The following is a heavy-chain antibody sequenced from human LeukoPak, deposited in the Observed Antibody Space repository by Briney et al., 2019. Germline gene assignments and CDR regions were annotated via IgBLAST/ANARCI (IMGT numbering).Heavy chain of an antibody. D-gene: IGHD3-16*01. CDR3: ARHYYGDVYYFDL. CDR2: FYYSGTS. CDR1: GGSISDYY. J-gene: IGHJ4*02. V-gene: IGHV4-59*08. Sequence: SETLSLTCTVSGGSISDYYWSWPRQSPGKGLEWIGYFYYSGTSRYNPSLKSRVTFSPGTSENHFSLKLTSVTAADTAVYYCARHYYGDVYYFDLWGQGTLVTVSS.